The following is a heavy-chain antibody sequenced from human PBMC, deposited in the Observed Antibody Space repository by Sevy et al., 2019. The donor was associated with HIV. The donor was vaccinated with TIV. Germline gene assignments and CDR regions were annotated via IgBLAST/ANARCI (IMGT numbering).Heavy chain of an antibody. D-gene: IGHD2-21*01. CDR2: VSRNSRNI. Sequence: GGSLRLSCAASGFPFNDHAMHWVRQVPGKGLERVSGVSRNSRNIGYADSVKGRFTISRDNANHFLYLEMNSLRPEDTAFYYCAKDINRGCDGINCYPYYYYFYGLDVWGQGTTVTVSS. J-gene: IGHJ6*02. V-gene: IGHV3-9*01. CDR1: GFPFNDHA. CDR3: AKDINRGCDGINCYPYYYYFYGLDV.